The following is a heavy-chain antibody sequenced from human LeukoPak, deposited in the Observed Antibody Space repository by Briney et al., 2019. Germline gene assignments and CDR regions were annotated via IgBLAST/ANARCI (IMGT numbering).Heavy chain of an antibody. J-gene: IGHJ3*02. Sequence: GGSLRLSCAASGFTFSNAWMSWVRQAPGKGLEWVGRIKSKTDGGTTNYAAPVKGRFTTSRDDSKNTLYLQMNSLKTEDTAVYYCTTDHIVVVTAISDAFDIWGQGTMVTVSS. V-gene: IGHV3-15*01. CDR3: TTDHIVVVTAISDAFDI. D-gene: IGHD2-21*02. CDR2: IKSKTDGGTT. CDR1: GFTFSNAW.